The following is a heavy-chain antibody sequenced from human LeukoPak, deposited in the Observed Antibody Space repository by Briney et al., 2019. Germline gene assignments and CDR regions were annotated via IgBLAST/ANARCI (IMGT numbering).Heavy chain of an antibody. V-gene: IGHV3-30*18. Sequence: GGSLRLSCAASGFTFSSYGMHWVRQAPGKGLEWVAVISYDGSKKYYADSVKGRFTFSRDNSKNTLYLQLNSLRAEDTAVYYCAKDLVRGVEYYFDSWGQGTLVTVSS. CDR3: AKDLVRGVEYYFDS. J-gene: IGHJ4*02. CDR1: GFTFSSYG. D-gene: IGHD3-10*01. CDR2: ISYDGSKK.